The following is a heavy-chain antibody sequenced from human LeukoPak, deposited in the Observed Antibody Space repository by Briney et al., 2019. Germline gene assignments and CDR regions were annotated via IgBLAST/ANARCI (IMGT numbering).Heavy chain of an antibody. CDR3: ARALPATTSFDY. D-gene: IGHD2-2*01. CDR1: GGTFSSYA. Sequence: SVKVSCKASGGTFSSYAISWVRQAPGQGLEWMGGSIPIFGAANYAQKFQGTVTITADASTSTACMELSSLRSEDTAVYYCARALPATTSFDYWGQGTLVTVSS. J-gene: IGHJ4*02. CDR2: SIPIFGAA. V-gene: IGHV1-69*13.